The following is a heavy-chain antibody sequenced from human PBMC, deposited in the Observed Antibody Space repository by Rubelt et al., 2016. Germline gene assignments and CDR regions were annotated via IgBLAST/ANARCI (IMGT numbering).Heavy chain of an antibody. J-gene: IGHJ4*02. CDR2: IYYSGST. CDR3: ARHITLAIAPDY. CDR1: GGSISSSSYY. D-gene: IGHD2-2*02. V-gene: IGHV4-39*01. Sequence: QLQLQESGPGLVKPSETLSLTCTVSGGSISSSSYYWGWIRQPPGKGLEWIGSIYYSGSTYYNPSLNSRVTISVYTSKNQFSLKLSSVTAADTAVYYCARHITLAIAPDYWGQGTLVTVSS.